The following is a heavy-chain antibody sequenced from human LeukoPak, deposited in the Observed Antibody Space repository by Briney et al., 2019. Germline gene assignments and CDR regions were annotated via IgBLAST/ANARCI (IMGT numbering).Heavy chain of an antibody. Sequence: GASVKVSCKASGYTFTSYYMHWVRQAPGQGLEWMGIINPSGGSTSYAQKFQGRVTMTRDTSISTAYMELSRLRSDDTAVYYCAREAMVRGVIILMNWFDPWGQGTLVTVSS. J-gene: IGHJ5*02. V-gene: IGHV1-46*01. CDR2: INPSGGST. CDR3: AREAMVRGVIILMNWFDP. D-gene: IGHD3-10*01. CDR1: GYTFTSYY.